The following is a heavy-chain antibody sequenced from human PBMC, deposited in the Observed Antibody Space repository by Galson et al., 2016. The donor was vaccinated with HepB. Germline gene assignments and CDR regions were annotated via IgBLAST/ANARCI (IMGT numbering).Heavy chain of an antibody. J-gene: IGHJ6*02. CDR1: GGTFINYS. Sequence: SCKASGGTFINYSFSWVRQAPGQGLEWMGGIIPIYDTTNYARKFQGRVTITADESTSTVFFDLSSLTSEDTAVYYCARGPRTWYLPPYYYFGVDVWGQGTTVTVSS. CDR3: ARGPRTWYLPPYYYFGVDV. V-gene: IGHV1-69*01. CDR2: IIPIYDTT. D-gene: IGHD6-13*01.